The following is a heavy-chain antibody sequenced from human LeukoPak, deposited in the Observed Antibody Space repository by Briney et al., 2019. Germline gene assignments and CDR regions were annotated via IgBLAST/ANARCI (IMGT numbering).Heavy chain of an antibody. Sequence: PSETLSLTCTVSGGSINSTRYYWGWIRQPPGKGLEWIGIIYYSGDTHYNPSLRSRVTISVDTSKNQFSLKMNSMTAADTSVYYCATGSMTTRYYYYFYMDVWGKGTTVTVSS. CDR2: IYYSGDT. CDR1: GGSINSTRYY. J-gene: IGHJ6*03. CDR3: ATGSMTTRYYYYFYMDV. D-gene: IGHD4-11*01. V-gene: IGHV4-39*01.